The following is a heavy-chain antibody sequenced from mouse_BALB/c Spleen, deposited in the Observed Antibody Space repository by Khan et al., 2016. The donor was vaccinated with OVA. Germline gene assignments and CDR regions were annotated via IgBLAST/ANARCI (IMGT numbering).Heavy chain of an antibody. V-gene: IGHV1-20*02. CDR2: INPHSGET. CDR1: GYSFTGYF. CDR3: ARIYGSDFYY. Sequence: EVQLQQSGPELVKPGASVKISCKASGYSFTGYFMNWVMQSHGKSLEWIGRINPHSGETFYNQKFKGKATLTVDESSSTANMELRSLGSEDSADYYCARIYGSDFYYWGQGTPLTVSS. D-gene: IGHD1-1*01. J-gene: IGHJ2*01.